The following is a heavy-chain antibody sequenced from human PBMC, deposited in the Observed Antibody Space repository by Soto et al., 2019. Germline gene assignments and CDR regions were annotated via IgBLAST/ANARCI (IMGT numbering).Heavy chain of an antibody. V-gene: IGHV3-33*01. D-gene: IGHD1-26*01. CDR2: IWYDGSNQ. J-gene: IGHJ4*02. Sequence: GGSLRLSCEASGFDISTYGLHWVRQAPGKGLEWLAFIWYDGSNQHYAAYVKGRFTISRDNSRNTLYLQMNNLRADDTASYFCARAVSSATYYDCIGYWGRGTLVTVSS. CDR3: ARAVSSATYYDCIGY. CDR1: GFDISTYG.